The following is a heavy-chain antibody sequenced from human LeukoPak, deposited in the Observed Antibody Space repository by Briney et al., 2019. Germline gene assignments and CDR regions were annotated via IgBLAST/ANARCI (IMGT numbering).Heavy chain of an antibody. J-gene: IGHJ4*02. CDR1: GGSISSYY. Sequence: SETLSLTCTVSGGSISSYYWSWIRQPPGKGLGWIGYIYYSGTTNYNPSLKSRVTISVDTSKNQFSLKLSSVTAADTAVYYCARGVYIAAAQYGYRGQGTLVTVSS. CDR2: IYYSGTT. CDR3: ARGVYIAAAQYGY. D-gene: IGHD6-13*01. V-gene: IGHV4-59*01.